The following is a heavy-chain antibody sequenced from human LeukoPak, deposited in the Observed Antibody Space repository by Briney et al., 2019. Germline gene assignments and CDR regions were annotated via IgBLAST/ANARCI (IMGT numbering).Heavy chain of an antibody. J-gene: IGHJ4*02. CDR2: ISSSGSTI. CDR1: GFTFSSYE. D-gene: IGHD3-3*01. CDR3: ARSFWSGYYSFDY. V-gene: IGHV3-48*03. Sequence: GGSLTLSCAASGFTFSSYEMNWVRQAPGKGLEWVSYISSSGSTIYYADSVKGRFTISRDNAKNSLYLQMNSLRAEDTAVYYCARSFWSGYYSFDYWGQGTLVTVSS.